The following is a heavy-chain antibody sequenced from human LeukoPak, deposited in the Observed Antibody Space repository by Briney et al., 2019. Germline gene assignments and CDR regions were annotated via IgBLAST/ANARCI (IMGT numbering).Heavy chain of an antibody. V-gene: IGHV3-30*18. J-gene: IGHJ4*02. CDR2: ISYDGSNK. D-gene: IGHD2-15*01. Sequence: PGGSLRLSCAASGFTFSSYGMHWVRQAPGKGLEWVAVISYDGSNKYYADSVKGRFTISRDISKNTLYLQMNSLRAEDTAVYYCAKDKVVVAATAPFDYWGQGTLVTVSS. CDR3: AKDKVVVAATAPFDY. CDR1: GFTFSSYG.